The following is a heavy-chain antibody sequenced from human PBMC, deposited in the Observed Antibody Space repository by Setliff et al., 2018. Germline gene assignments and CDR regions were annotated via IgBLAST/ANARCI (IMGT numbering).Heavy chain of an antibody. CDR1: GLTFSDYY. Sequence: LRLSCAASGLTFSDYYLSWIRQAPGKGLDWVAYISGRGNTIYYADSVKGRFTISRDKHLLYLQMNSLRAEDTAVYYCARPGGGWRSFNIWGQGTMVTVSS. CDR2: ISGRGNTI. V-gene: IGHV3-11*04. CDR3: ARPGGGWRSFNI. J-gene: IGHJ3*02. D-gene: IGHD2-15*01.